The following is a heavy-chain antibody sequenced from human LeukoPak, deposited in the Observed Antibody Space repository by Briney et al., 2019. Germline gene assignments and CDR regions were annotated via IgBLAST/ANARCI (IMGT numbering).Heavy chain of an antibody. CDR3: ARDAGPHDAFDI. V-gene: IGHV3-30-3*01. J-gene: IGHJ3*02. CDR2: ISYDGSNK. Sequence: GGSLRLSCAASGFTFSSYAMHWVRQAPGKGLEWVAVISYDGSNKYYADSVKGRFTISRDNSKNTLYLQMNSLRAEDTAVYYCARDAGPHDAFDIWGQGTMVTVSS. CDR1: GFTFSSYA. D-gene: IGHD6-13*01.